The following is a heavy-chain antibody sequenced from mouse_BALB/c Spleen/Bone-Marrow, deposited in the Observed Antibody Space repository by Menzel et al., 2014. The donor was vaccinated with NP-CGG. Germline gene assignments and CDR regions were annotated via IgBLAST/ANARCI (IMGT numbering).Heavy chain of an antibody. CDR3: ARSDGYRTMDY. J-gene: IGHJ4*01. D-gene: IGHD2-3*01. V-gene: IGHV1-82*01. CDR2: IYPGDGDT. Sequence: QVQLQQSGPELVKPGASVKISCKASGYAFSTSWMNWAKQRPGQGLEWIGRIYPGDGDTNYNGKFKGKATLTADKSSSIAYMQLSSLTSVDSAVYFCARSDGYRTMDYWGQGTSVTVSS. CDR1: GYAFSTSW.